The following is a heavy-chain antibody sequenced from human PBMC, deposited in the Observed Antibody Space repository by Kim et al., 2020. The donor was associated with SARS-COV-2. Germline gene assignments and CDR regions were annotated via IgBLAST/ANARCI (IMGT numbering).Heavy chain of an antibody. D-gene: IGHD6-13*01. V-gene: IGHV1-18*01. Sequence: ASVKVSCKASGYTFTSYGISWVRQAPGQGLEWMGWISAYNGNTNYAQKLQGRVTMTTDTSTSTAYMELRSLRSDDTAVYYCARDKTEENWGIHYYYGMDVWGQGTTVTVSS. J-gene: IGHJ6*02. CDR1: GYTFTSYG. CDR2: ISAYNGNT. CDR3: ARDKTEENWGIHYYYGMDV.